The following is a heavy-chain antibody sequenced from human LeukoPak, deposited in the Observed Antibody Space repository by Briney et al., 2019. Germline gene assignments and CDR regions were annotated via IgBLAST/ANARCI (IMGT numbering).Heavy chain of an antibody. CDR1: GYTFTSYD. V-gene: IGHV1-8*03. CDR3: ARAVRDSVAGGWFDP. D-gene: IGHD6-19*01. CDR2: MNPNSGNT. J-gene: IGHJ5*02. Sequence: GASVKVSCKASGYTFTSYDINWVRQATGQGLEWMGWMNPNSGNTGYAQKFQGRVTITRNTSISTAYMELSGLRSDDTAVYYCARAVRDSVAGGWFDPWGQGTLVTVSS.